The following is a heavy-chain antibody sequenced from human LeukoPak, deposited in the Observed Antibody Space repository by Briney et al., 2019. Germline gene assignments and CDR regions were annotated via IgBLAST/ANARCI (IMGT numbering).Heavy chain of an antibody. D-gene: IGHD6-19*01. Sequence: GSLRLSCAASGFTFSSYSMNWVRQAPGKGLEWVSYISSSSSTIYYADSVKGRFTISRDNAKNSLYLQMNSLRAEDTAVYYCARDPSSGWYLKGWFDPWGQGTLVTVSS. CDR2: ISSSSSTI. V-gene: IGHV3-48*01. CDR1: GFTFSSYS. CDR3: ARDPSSGWYLKGWFDP. J-gene: IGHJ5*02.